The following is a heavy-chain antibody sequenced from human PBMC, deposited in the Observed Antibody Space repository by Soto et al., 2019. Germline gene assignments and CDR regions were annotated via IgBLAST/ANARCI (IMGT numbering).Heavy chain of an antibody. CDR1: GGILSSYS. CDR2: INPILGVL. J-gene: IGHJ1*01. CDR3: ARGGDSVSSLVYFQH. D-gene: IGHD2-2*01. V-gene: IGHV1-69*02. Sequence: VQLVQSGPEVKKPGSSVKVSCQGSGGILSSYSISWVRQAPGQGLVWMGRINPILGVLNYVQKFQGRVTITADKSTSTAYMELSSLRSEDTAVYFCARGGDSVSSLVYFQHWGQGSLVSVSS.